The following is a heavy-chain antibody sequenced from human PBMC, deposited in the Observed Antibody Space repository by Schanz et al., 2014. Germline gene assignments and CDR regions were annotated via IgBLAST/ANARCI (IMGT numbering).Heavy chain of an antibody. CDR3: ASPSGYSDYGTYFDF. CDR1: GFTFSSYA. CDR2: ISNDGSIK. Sequence: VQLVESGGGLVQPGGSLRLSCAASGFTFSSYAMHWVRQAPGKGLEWVALISNDGSIKYYADSVEGRFTISRDNSRNPLYLQMNSLRTEDTAVYYCASPSGYSDYGTYFDFWGQGTLVTVSS. D-gene: IGHD5-12*01. J-gene: IGHJ4*02. V-gene: IGHV3-30-3*01.